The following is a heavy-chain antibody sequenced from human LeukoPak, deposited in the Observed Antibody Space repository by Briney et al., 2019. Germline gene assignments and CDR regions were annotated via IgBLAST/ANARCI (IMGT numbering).Heavy chain of an antibody. CDR3: ARDPGYSYGHHFDY. CDR2: ISYDGSNK. Sequence: GGSLRLSCAASGFTFSSYAMHWVRQAPGKGLEWVAVISYDGSNKYYADSVKGRFTISRDNSKNTLYLQMNSLRAEDTAVYYCARDPGYSYGHHFDYWGQGTLVTVSS. D-gene: IGHD5-18*01. J-gene: IGHJ4*02. CDR1: GFTFSSYA. V-gene: IGHV3-30-3*01.